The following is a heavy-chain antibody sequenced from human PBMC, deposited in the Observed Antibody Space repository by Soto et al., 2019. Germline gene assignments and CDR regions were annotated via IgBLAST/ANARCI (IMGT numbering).Heavy chain of an antibody. Sequence: GGALRLSCAASGFTFYTYEMNWVRQAPGKGLEWVSYISSSGSTTYYADSVKGRFTISRDSAKNSLYLQMNSLRAEDTAIYYCATRSGGGGAFDFWGQGTMVTVSS. CDR2: ISSSGSTT. V-gene: IGHV3-48*03. CDR1: GFTFYTYE. J-gene: IGHJ3*01. D-gene: IGHD3-10*01. CDR3: ATRSGGGGAFDF.